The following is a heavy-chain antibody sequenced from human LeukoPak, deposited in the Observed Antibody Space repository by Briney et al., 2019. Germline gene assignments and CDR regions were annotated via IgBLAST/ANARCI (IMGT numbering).Heavy chain of an antibody. J-gene: IGHJ4*02. CDR1: GYTFTGYY. Sequence: GASVKVSCKASGYTFTGYYMHWVRQAPGQGLEWMGWINPNSGGTNYAQKFQARVTMTRDTSISTAYMELSRLRSDDTAVYYCARVVSKGRGVIIIDYWGQGTLVTVSS. D-gene: IGHD3-10*01. V-gene: IGHV1-2*02. CDR2: INPNSGGT. CDR3: ARVVSKGRGVIIIDY.